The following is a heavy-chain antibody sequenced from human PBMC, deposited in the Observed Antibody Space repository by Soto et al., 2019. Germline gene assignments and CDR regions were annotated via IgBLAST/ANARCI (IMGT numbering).Heavy chain of an antibody. CDR1: GYTFTRNA. CDR2: IDAGNGNT. CDR3: ARSDTHYSRFDY. D-gene: IGHD2-15*01. V-gene: IGHV1-3*01. J-gene: IGHJ4*02. Sequence: QVQLVQSGAEVKKPGASVKLSCKASGYTFTRNAIPWVRQAPGQRLEWIGKIDAGNGNTKYSQKFQGRVTITRDTSASAVYMELSTLGSEDTFVYYCARSDTHYSRFDYWGQGSLVTVSS.